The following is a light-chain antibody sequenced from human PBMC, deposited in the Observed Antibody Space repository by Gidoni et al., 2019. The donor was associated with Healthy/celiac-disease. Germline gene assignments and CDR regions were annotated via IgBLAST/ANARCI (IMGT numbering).Light chain of an antibody. CDR2: SNN. Sequence: QSVLTQPPSASGTPGQRVTISCSGSSSNIASNTVNWYQQLPGTAPKLLIYSNNQRPSRVPDRFSGSKSGTSASLAISGLQSEDEADYYCAAWDDSLNGWVFGGGTKLTVL. CDR1: SSNIASNT. V-gene: IGLV1-44*01. J-gene: IGLJ3*02. CDR3: AAWDDSLNGWV.